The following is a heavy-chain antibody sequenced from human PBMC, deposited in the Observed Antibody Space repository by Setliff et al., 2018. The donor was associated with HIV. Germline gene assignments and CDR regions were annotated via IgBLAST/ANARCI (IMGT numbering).Heavy chain of an antibody. CDR2: ISYTGST. CDR3: ARAFKAFYSGSGSYYHYNYYMDV. D-gene: IGHD3-10*01. Sequence: SETLSLTCTVPGGSINRSNYYWGWIRQPPGKGLEWIGTISYTGSTYYDPSLKSRVTISLDTSKNQFFLKLSSVTAPDTAIYYCARAFKAFYSGSGSYYHYNYYMDVWGIGTAVTVSS. J-gene: IGHJ6*03. V-gene: IGHV4-39*02. CDR1: GGSINRSNYY.